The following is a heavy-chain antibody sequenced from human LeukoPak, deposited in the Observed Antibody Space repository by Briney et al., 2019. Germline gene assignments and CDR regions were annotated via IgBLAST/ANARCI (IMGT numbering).Heavy chain of an antibody. J-gene: IGHJ4*02. D-gene: IGHD3-22*01. CDR3: TTDRSRASYYYDSSGYYYFSYFDY. CDR2: IKSKTDGGTT. Sequence: PGGSLRLSCAPSGFIFSSYWMSRVRQAPGKGLQWVGRIKSKTDGGTTDYAAPVKGRFTISRDDSKNTLYLQMNSLKTEDTAVYHYTTDRSRASYYYDSSGYYYFSYFDYWGQGTLVTVSS. V-gene: IGHV3-15*01. CDR1: GFIFSSYW.